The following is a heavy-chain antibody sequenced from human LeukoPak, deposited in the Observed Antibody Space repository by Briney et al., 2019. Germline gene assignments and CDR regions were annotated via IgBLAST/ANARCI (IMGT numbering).Heavy chain of an antibody. J-gene: IGHJ4*02. CDR2: ISSSSSTI. Sequence: GGSLRLSCAASGFTFSSYSMNWVRQAPGKGLEWVSYISSSSSTIYYADSVKGRFTISRDNAKNSLYLQMNSLRAEDTAVYYCARDAYYCTNGVCYTWDYWGRGTLVTVSS. D-gene: IGHD2-8*01. CDR3: ARDAYYCTNGVCYTWDY. V-gene: IGHV3-48*01. CDR1: GFTFSSYS.